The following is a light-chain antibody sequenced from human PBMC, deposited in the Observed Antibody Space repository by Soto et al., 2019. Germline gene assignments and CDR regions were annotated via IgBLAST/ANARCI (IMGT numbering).Light chain of an antibody. CDR2: GAS. CDR1: QSVSSN. CDR3: QQRSTWPPFS. Sequence: EIVMTQSPATLSVSPGERATLSCRASQSVSSNLAWYQQKPGQAPRLLIYGASTRATGIPARFSGSGSGTDFTLTISRLEPEDFAVYYCQQRSTWPPFSFGPGTKVDI. J-gene: IGKJ3*01. V-gene: IGKV3-15*01.